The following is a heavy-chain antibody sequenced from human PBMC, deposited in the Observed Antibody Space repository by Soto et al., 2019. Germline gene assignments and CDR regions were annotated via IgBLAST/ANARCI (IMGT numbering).Heavy chain of an antibody. J-gene: IGHJ6*03. CDR1: GGSFSGYY. Sequence: SETLSLTCAVYGGSFSGYYWSWIRQPPGKGLEWIGEINHSGSTNYNPSLKSRVTISVDTSKNQFSLKLSSVTAADTAVYYCARGGGYCSSTSCPRGYSYGRSYYYYMDVWGKGTTVTVSS. CDR2: INHSGST. CDR3: ARGGGYCSSTSCPRGYSYGRSYYYYMDV. D-gene: IGHD2-2*03. V-gene: IGHV4-34*01.